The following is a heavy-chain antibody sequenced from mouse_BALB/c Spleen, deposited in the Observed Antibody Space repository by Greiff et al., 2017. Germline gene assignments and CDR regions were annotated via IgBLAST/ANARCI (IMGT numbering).Heavy chain of an antibody. CDR1: GFSLTSYG. CDR3: ARRPYYGYFDY. CDR2: IWSGGST. J-gene: IGHJ2*01. D-gene: IGHD1-1*01. V-gene: IGHV2-2*02. Sequence: VHLVESGPGLVQPSQCLSITCTASGFSLTSYGVHWVRQSPGKGLEWLGVIWSGGSTDYNAAFISRLSISKDNSKSHVFFKMNSLQANDTAIYYCARRPYYGYFDYWGQGTTLTVSS.